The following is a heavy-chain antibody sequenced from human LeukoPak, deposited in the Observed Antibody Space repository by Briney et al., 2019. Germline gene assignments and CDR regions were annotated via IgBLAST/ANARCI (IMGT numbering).Heavy chain of an antibody. CDR3: VTYAY. D-gene: IGHD1-20*01. Sequence: KPGGSLRLSCAASGFTFSDNYLSWIRLAPGKGLEWISYISPSGSTIYYADSVKGRFTISRDNAKNSLYLQMNSLRAEDTALYHCVTYAYWGQGTLVTVSS. V-gene: IGHV3-11*04. CDR1: GFTFSDNY. CDR2: ISPSGSTI. J-gene: IGHJ4*02.